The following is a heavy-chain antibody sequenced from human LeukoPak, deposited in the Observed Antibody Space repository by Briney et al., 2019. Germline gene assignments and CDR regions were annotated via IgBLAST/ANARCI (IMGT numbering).Heavy chain of an antibody. Sequence: PGGSLRLSCAASGFTVSSNYMSWVREAPGKGLEWVSVIYSGGSTYYADSVKGRFTISRDNSKNTLYLQMNSLRAEDTAVYYCAGANWGRRDYYFDYWGQGTLVTVSS. CDR3: AGANWGRRDYYFDY. J-gene: IGHJ4*02. CDR2: IYSGGST. V-gene: IGHV3-66*01. CDR1: GFTVSSNY. D-gene: IGHD7-27*01.